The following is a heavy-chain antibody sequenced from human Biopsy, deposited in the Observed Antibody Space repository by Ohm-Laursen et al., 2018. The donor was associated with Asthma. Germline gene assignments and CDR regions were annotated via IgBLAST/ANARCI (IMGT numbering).Heavy chain of an antibody. D-gene: IGHD3-10*01. CDR2: IFPGDSDT. V-gene: IGHV5-51*01. CDR1: GYIFTSYW. CDR3: ARLAYGSGSFFDL. J-gene: IGHJ4*02. Sequence: ESLKISCKASGYIFTSYWIGWVRQMPGKGLEWMGIIFPGDSDTIYSPSFQGQVTISADKSISTAYLQWSSLKASDTAIYYCARLAYGSGSFFDLWGQGTLVTVAS.